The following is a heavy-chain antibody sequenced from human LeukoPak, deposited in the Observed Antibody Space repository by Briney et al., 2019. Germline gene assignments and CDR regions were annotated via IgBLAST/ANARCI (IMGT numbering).Heavy chain of an antibody. D-gene: IGHD2-2*01. Sequence: GESLKISCKGSGYSFTSYWIGWVRQMPGKGLEWMGIIYPGDSDTRHSPSFQGQVTISADKSISTAYLQWSSLKASDTAMYYCARRYCSSTSCYGMGYYFDYWGQGTLVTVSS. CDR3: ARRYCSSTSCYGMGYYFDY. CDR1: GYSFTSYW. CDR2: IYPGDSDT. V-gene: IGHV5-51*01. J-gene: IGHJ4*02.